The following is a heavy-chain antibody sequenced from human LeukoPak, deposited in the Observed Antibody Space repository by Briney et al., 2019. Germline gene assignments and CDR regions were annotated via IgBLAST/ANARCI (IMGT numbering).Heavy chain of an antibody. D-gene: IGHD3-22*01. CDR3: AGAPIYDSSGYYYEGGVWFDP. Sequence: GASVKVSCKASGYTFTSYDINWVRQAPGQGLEWMGWISAYNGNTNYAQKLQGRVTMTTDTSTSTAYMELRSLRSDDTAVYYCAGAPIYDSSGYYYEGGVWFDPWGQGTLVTVSS. V-gene: IGHV1-18*01. J-gene: IGHJ5*02. CDR1: GYTFTSYD. CDR2: ISAYNGNT.